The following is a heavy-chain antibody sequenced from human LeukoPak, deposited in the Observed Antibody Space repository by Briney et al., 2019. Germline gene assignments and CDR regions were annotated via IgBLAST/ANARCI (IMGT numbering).Heavy chain of an antibody. CDR1: GGSFSGYY. J-gene: IGHJ4*02. CDR2: INHSGST. CDR3: AGGSRGFDY. Sequence: SETLSLTCAVYGGSFSGYYWSWIRQPPGKGLEWIGEINHSGSTNYNPSLKSRVTISVDTSKNQFSLKLSSVTAADTAVYYCAGGSRGFDYWGQGTLVTVS. V-gene: IGHV4-34*01.